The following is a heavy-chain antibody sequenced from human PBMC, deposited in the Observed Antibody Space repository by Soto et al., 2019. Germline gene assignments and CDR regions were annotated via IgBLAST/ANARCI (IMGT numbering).Heavy chain of an antibody. Sequence: QVQLQESGPGLVKPSQTLSLTCTVSGGSLSSGGYYWTWIRQHPGKGLEWIGYIYYSGSTSYNPSLKRRGTISVETSKNHSALKLSSVTAADTAVYYCARWLQFGSYYGMDVWGQGTTVTVSS. CDR1: GGSLSSGGYY. V-gene: IGHV4-31*03. CDR2: IYYSGST. D-gene: IGHD5-12*01. J-gene: IGHJ6*02. CDR3: ARWLQFGSYYGMDV.